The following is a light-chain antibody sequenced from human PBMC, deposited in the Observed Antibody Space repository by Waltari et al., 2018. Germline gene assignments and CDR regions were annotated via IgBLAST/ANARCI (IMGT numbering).Light chain of an antibody. Sequence: EVVLTQSPGTLSLSPGERATLACRASHSVGTSLAWYQQKPGQAPRLLIFGASRRATGIPDRFSGSGSGTDFSLTISRLEPEDFAVYYCQHYVRLPATFGQGTKVEI. J-gene: IGKJ1*01. CDR2: GAS. V-gene: IGKV3-20*01. CDR3: QHYVRLPAT. CDR1: HSVGTS.